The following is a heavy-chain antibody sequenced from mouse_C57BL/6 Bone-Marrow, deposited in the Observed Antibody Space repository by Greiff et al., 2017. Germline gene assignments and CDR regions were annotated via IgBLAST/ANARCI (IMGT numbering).Heavy chain of an antibody. CDR2: INYDGSST. Sequence: EVKLMESEGGLVQPGSSMKLSCTASGFTFSDYYMAWVRQVPEKGLEWVANINYDGSSTYYLDSLKSRFIISRDNAKNILYLQMSSLKSEDTATYYCARDPLPLITTVVDWYFDVWGTGTTVTVSS. CDR3: ARDPLPLITTVVDWYFDV. CDR1: GFTFSDYY. D-gene: IGHD1-1*01. V-gene: IGHV5-16*01. J-gene: IGHJ1*03.